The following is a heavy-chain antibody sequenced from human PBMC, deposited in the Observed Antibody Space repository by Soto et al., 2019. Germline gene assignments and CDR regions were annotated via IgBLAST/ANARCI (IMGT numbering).Heavy chain of an antibody. V-gene: IGHV4-31*01. CDR3: ARGGGSTKVDY. D-gene: IGHD2-2*01. J-gene: IGHJ4*02. CDR2: TSNSGST. Sequence: QVQLQESGPGLVKPSQTLSLTCTVSGGSITSSGYYWSWIRQHPGEGLEWIGFTSNSGSTSYNPSXKXXVTISVDTSSNHFSLNLRSVTAAYTAVYYCARGGGSTKVDYWGQGTLVTVSP. CDR1: GGSITSSGYY.